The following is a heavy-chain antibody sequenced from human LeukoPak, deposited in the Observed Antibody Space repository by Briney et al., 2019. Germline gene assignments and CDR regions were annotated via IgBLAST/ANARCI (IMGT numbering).Heavy chain of an antibody. Sequence: GASVKVSCKACGGTFSSYAISWVRQAPGQGLEWMGGIIPIFGTANYAQKFQGRVTITTDESTSTAYMELSSLRSEDTAVYYCARDYDSSGYVGVENWFDPWGQGTLVTVSS. J-gene: IGHJ5*02. V-gene: IGHV1-69*05. CDR3: ARDYDSSGYVGVENWFDP. CDR2: IIPIFGTA. D-gene: IGHD3-22*01. CDR1: GGTFSSYA.